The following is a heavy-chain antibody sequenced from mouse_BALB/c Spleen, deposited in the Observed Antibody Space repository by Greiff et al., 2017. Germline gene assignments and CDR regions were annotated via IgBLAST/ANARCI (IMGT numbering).Heavy chain of an antibody. V-gene: IGHV5-6*01. J-gene: IGHJ2*01. Sequence: EVQVVESGGDLVKPGGSLKLSCAASGFTFSSYGMSWVRQTPDKRLEWVATISSGGSYTYYPDSVKGRFTISRDNAKNTLYLQMSSLKSEDTAMYYCAIELGRGYWGQGTTLTVSS. CDR1: GFTFSSYG. D-gene: IGHD4-1*01. CDR2: ISSGGSYT. CDR3: AIELGRGY.